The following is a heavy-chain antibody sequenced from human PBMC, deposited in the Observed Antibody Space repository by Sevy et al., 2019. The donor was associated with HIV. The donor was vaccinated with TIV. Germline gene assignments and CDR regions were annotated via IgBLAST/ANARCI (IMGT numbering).Heavy chain of an antibody. CDR3: AAGTVVTPYWFDP. CDR1: GFTFSSYS. Sequence: GESPKISCAASGFTFSSYSMNWVRQAPGKGLEWVSSISSSSSYIYYADSVKGRFTISRDNAKNSLYLQMNSLRAEDTAVYYCAAGTVVTPYWFDPWGQGTLVTVSS. D-gene: IGHD2-21*02. V-gene: IGHV3-21*01. CDR2: ISSSSSYI. J-gene: IGHJ5*02.